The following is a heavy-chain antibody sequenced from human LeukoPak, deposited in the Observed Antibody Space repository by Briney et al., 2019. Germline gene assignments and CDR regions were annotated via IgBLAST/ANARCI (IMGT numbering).Heavy chain of an antibody. V-gene: IGHV4-59*01. D-gene: IGHD6-19*01. CDR1: DGSINSYY. CDR2: IYYSGST. CDR3: ARDRIAVAGTLGSYDAFDI. Sequence: SETLSLTCSVSDGSINSYYWSWIRQPPGKGLEWIGYIYYSGSTNYNPSLKSRVTISVDTSKNQFSLKLSSVTAADTAVYYCARDRIAVAGTLGSYDAFDIWGQGTMVTVSS. J-gene: IGHJ3*02.